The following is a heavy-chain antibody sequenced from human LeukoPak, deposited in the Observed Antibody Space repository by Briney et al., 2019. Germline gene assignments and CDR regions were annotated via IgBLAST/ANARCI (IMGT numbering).Heavy chain of an antibody. CDR3: ARRARLLWFGELFTPPNKYYFDY. V-gene: IGHV4-34*01. CDR1: GGSFSGYY. Sequence: SETLPLTCAVYGGSFSGYYWSWIRQPPGKGLEWIGEINHSGSTNYNPSLKSRVTISVDTSKNQFSLKLSSVTAADTAVYYCARRARLLWFGELFTPPNKYYFDYWSQGTLVTVSS. CDR2: INHSGST. D-gene: IGHD3-10*01. J-gene: IGHJ4*02.